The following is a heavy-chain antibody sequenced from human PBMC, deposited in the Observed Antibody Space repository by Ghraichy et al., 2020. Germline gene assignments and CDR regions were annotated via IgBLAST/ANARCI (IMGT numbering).Heavy chain of an antibody. CDR3: ARGAMITFGGVIAHLIDP. Sequence: SVKVSCKASGGTFSSYAISWVRQAPGQGLEWMGGIIPIFGTANYAQKFQGRVTITADESTSTAYMELSILRSEDTAVYYCARGAMITFGGVIAHLIDPWGQGTLVTVSS. V-gene: IGHV1-69*13. CDR2: IIPIFGTA. D-gene: IGHD3-16*02. CDR1: GGTFSSYA. J-gene: IGHJ5*02.